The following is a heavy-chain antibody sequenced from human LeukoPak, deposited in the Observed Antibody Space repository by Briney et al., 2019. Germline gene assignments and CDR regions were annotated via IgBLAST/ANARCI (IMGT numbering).Heavy chain of an antibody. CDR3: ARHGSGRKYFDPLDY. D-gene: IGHD1-26*01. CDR1: GFSFNEYA. J-gene: IGHJ4*02. CDR2: IWRDGSNK. V-gene: IGHV3-33*08. Sequence: GSLRLSCAAAGFSFNEYAMHWVRQAPGKGLEWVAVIWRDGSNKYYADSVKGRFTVSRHNPKNPLNLQMDSLRVEDTAVYYCARHGSGRKYFDPLDYWGQGTLVTVSS.